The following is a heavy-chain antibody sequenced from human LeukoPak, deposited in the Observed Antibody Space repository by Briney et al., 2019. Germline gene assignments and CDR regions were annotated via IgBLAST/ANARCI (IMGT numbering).Heavy chain of an antibody. CDR2: IYPGDSDT. CDR3: ARQWGRGSGSYLGY. D-gene: IGHD3-10*01. Sequence: GESLKISCKGSGYSFTSYWIAWVRQMPGKGLEWMGVIYPGDSDTTYSPSFQGQVTISADKSISNAYLQWSGLRASDTAMYYCARQWGRGSGSYLGYWGQGTLVTVSS. V-gene: IGHV5-51*01. CDR1: GYSFTSYW. J-gene: IGHJ4*02.